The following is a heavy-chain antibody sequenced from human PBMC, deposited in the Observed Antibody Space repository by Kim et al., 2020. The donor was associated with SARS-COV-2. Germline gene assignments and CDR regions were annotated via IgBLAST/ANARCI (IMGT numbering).Heavy chain of an antibody. D-gene: IGHD3-3*01. CDR3: AKDPHYDFWSGYYFDY. V-gene: IGHV3-23*01. J-gene: IGHJ4*02. Sequence: SVKGRFTISRDNSKTTLYQQMNSLRAEDTAVYYCAKDPHYDFWSGYYFDYWGQGTLVTVSS.